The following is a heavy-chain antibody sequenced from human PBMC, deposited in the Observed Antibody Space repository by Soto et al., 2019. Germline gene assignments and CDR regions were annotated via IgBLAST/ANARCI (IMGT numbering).Heavy chain of an antibody. J-gene: IGHJ4*02. CDR3: ARSWGAEQWLTSGYFDY. CDR1: GGSISSYY. D-gene: IGHD6-19*01. V-gene: IGHV4-59*01. CDR2: IYYSGST. Sequence: SETLSLTCTVSGGSISSYYWSWIRQPPGKGLEWIGYIYYSGSTNYNPSLKSRVTISVDTSKNQFSLKLSSVTAADTAVYYCARSWGAEQWLTSGYFDYWGQGTLVTVSS.